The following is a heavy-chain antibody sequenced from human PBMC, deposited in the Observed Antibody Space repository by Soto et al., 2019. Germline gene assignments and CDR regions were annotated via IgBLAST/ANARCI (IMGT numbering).Heavy chain of an antibody. Sequence: QVQLVQSGAEVKKPGASVKVSCKASGYTFTSYYMHWVRQAPGQGLEWMGIINPSGGSTSYAQKFQGRVTMTRETSTSTVYMELSSLRSEDTAVYYCARAQTGYSYGRGAFAIWGQGTMVTVYS. V-gene: IGHV1-46*01. D-gene: IGHD5-18*01. CDR3: ARAQTGYSYGRGAFAI. CDR2: INPSGGST. J-gene: IGHJ3*02. CDR1: GYTFTSYY.